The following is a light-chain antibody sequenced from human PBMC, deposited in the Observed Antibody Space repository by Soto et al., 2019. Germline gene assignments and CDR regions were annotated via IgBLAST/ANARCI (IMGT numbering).Light chain of an antibody. V-gene: IGKV3-20*01. CDR2: GAS. J-gene: IGKJ1*01. Sequence: EIVLTQSPGTLSLSPGERATLSCRASQSVSSRYLAWYQQIPGQAPRLLIYGASSRATGVPDRFSGSGSGRVCTITLSKLESEDIAVYYRQHYVRSRWTCGHGNKVEIK. CDR3: QHYVRSRWT. CDR1: QSVSSRY.